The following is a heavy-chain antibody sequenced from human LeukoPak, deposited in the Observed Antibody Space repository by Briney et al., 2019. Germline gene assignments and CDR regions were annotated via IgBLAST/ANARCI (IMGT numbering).Heavy chain of an antibody. J-gene: IGHJ5*02. CDR2: LNWDDQK. CDR1: GFSLTTSGVG. V-gene: IGHV2-5*02. D-gene: IGHD3-22*01. CDR3: AHRRDSSGYQYRCWFAP. Sequence: ESGPTLVNPTQTLTLTCTFSGFSLTTSGVGVGWIRQPPGKALEWLALLNWDDQKVYSPSLQSRLSITKDTSKNQVVLTMTNVDPVDTATYYCAHRRDSSGYQYRCWFAPWGQGTLVTVSS.